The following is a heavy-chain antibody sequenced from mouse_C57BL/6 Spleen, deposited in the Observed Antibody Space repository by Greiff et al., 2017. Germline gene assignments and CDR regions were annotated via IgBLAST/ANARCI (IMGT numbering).Heavy chain of an antibody. CDR2: IRNKANGYTT. Sequence: DVHLVESGGGLVQPGGSLSLSCAASGFTFTDYYMSWVRQPPGKALEWLGFIRNKANGYTTEYSASVKGRFTISRDNSQSILYLQMNALRAEDSATYYCARSGPYYFDYWGQGTTLTVSS. J-gene: IGHJ2*01. CDR1: GFTFTDYY. CDR3: ARSGPYYFDY. V-gene: IGHV7-3*01.